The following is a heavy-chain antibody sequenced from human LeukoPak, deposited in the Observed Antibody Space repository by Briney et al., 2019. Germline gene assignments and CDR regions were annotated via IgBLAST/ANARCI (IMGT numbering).Heavy chain of an antibody. CDR2: ISYDGSNK. Sequence: GRSLRLSCAASGFTFSNYGMHWVRQAPGKGLERVAVISYDGSNKYYADSVKGRFTISRDNSKNTLYLQMNSLRAEDTAVYYCAKDNSGSYYGGVYYWGQGTWSPSPQ. CDR3: AKDNSGSYYGGVYY. V-gene: IGHV3-30*18. J-gene: IGHJ4*02. D-gene: IGHD1-26*01. CDR1: GFTFSNYG.